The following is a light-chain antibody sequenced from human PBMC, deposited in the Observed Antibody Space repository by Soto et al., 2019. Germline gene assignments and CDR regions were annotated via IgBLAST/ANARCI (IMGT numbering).Light chain of an antibody. CDR1: QSVSSRY. Sequence: EIVLTQSPGTLSLSPGERATLSCRASQSVSSRYLAWYQQKPGQAPRLLIYGASSRATDIPDRFSGSGAGTDFTLTISRLEPEDFAVYYCQQYGDSPPYTFGQGTKLEIK. V-gene: IGKV3-20*01. CDR3: QQYGDSPPYT. CDR2: GAS. J-gene: IGKJ2*01.